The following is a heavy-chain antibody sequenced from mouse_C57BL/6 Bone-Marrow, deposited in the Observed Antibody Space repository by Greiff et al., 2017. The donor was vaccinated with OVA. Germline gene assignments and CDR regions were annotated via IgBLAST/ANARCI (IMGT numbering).Heavy chain of an antibody. D-gene: IGHD1-1*01. CDR2: IRSKSNNYAT. CDR3: VGLRGTPYRYAMDY. CDR1: GFSFNTYA. V-gene: IGHV10-1*01. J-gene: IGHJ4*01. Sequence: EVKLQESGGGLVQPKGSLKLSCAASGFSFNTYAMNWVRQAPGKGLEWVARIRSKSNNYATYYAVSVKARFTISRDDSESMLYLHMNNLKTEDASWYYCVGLRGTPYRYAMDYWGQGTSVTVSS.